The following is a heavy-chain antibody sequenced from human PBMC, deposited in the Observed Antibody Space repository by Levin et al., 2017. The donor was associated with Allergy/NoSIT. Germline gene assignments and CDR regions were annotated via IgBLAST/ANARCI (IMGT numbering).Heavy chain of an antibody. CDR3: ARGGYYDFWANYLGYFDY. CDR2: ITSLGNTI. D-gene: IGHD3-3*01. Sequence: GGSLRLSCAASGFSFSDYHLTWVRQAPGRGLEWLSYITSLGNTIYYADSVKGRFTVSRDNAKNSLYLQMNSLRAEDTAVYYCARGGYYDFWANYLGYFDYWGQGTLVTVSS. CDR1: GFSFSDYH. V-gene: IGHV3-11*01. J-gene: IGHJ4*02.